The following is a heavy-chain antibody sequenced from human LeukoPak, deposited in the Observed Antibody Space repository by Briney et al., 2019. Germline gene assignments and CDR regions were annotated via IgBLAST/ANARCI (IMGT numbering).Heavy chain of an antibody. V-gene: IGHV4-39*01. CDR3: ARHDYAELYYYYMDV. J-gene: IGHJ6*03. Sequence: GSLRLSCAASGFTVSSNYMSWVRQAPGKGLEWIGSIYYSGSTYYNPSLKSRVTISVDTSKNQFSLKLSSVTAADTAVYYCARHDYAELYYYYMDVWGKGTTVTISS. CDR1: GFTVSSNY. CDR2: IYYSGST. D-gene: IGHD3-16*01.